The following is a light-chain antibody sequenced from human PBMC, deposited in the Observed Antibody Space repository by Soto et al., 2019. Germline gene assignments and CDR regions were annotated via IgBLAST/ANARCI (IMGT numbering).Light chain of an antibody. J-gene: IGKJ1*01. Sequence: DIRMTQSPSTLSASVGDRVTITCRASQSISSWLAWYQQKPGKAPKLLIYDASSLESGVASRFSGSGSGTEFTLTISSLQPDDFATYYCQQYNSYSPTFGQGTKVDIK. V-gene: IGKV1-5*01. CDR1: QSISSW. CDR3: QQYNSYSPT. CDR2: DAS.